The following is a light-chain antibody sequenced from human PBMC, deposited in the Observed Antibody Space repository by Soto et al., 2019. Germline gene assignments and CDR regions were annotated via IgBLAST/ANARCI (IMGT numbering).Light chain of an antibody. CDR2: DDT. V-gene: IGLV3-21*02. CDR3: QVWDDASDDHVV. CDR1: NLGSKT. J-gene: IGLJ2*01. Sequence: SYELTQPPSVSVAPGQTARISCGGTNLGSKTVHWYQQKSGQAPVLVVYDDTDRPSGIPERISGSNSGNTATLTISRVEAGDEADYYCQVWDDASDDHVVFGGGTKLTVL.